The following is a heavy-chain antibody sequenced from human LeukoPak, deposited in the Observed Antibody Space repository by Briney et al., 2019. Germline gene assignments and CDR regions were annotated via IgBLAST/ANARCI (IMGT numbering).Heavy chain of an antibody. J-gene: IGHJ4*02. CDR2: ISAYNGNT. CDR1: GYTFTSYG. D-gene: IGHD3-3*01. Sequence: ASVKVSCKASGYTFTSYGISWVRQAPGQGLEWMGWISAYNGNTNYAQKLQGRVTMTTDTSTSTAYMELRSLRSDDTAVYYCARGPPDYDFWSGYSMSYWGQGTLVTVSS. V-gene: IGHV1-18*01. CDR3: ARGPPDYDFWSGYSMSY.